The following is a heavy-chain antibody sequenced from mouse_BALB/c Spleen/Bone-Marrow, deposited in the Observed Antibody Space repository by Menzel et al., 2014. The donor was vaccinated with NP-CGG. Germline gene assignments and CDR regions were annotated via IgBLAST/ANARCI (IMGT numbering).Heavy chain of an antibody. CDR3: AGDDYDDQYYFDY. D-gene: IGHD2-4*01. V-gene: IGHV5-6-5*01. CDR2: ISSGGST. Sequence: DVKLVESGGGLVKPGGSLKLSCAASGFTFSSYAMSWVRQTPEKRLEWVASISSGGSTYYPDSVKGRFTISRDNARNILYLQMSSLRSEDTAMYYCAGDDYDDQYYFDYWGQGTTLTVSS. CDR1: GFTFSSYA. J-gene: IGHJ2*01.